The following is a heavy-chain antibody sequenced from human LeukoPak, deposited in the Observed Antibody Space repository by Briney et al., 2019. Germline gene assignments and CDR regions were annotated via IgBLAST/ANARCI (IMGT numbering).Heavy chain of an antibody. CDR3: ARVIAAAGTKSTLYYYYYYGMDV. V-gene: IGHV4-34*01. CDR2: INHSGST. CDR1: GGSFSGYY. J-gene: IGHJ6*02. Sequence: SETLSLTCAVYGGSFSGYYWSWIRQPPGEGLEWIGEINHSGSTNYNPSLKSRVTISVDTSKNQFSLKLSSVTAADTAVYYCARVIAAAGTKSTLYYYYYYGMDVWGQGTTVTVSS. D-gene: IGHD6-13*01.